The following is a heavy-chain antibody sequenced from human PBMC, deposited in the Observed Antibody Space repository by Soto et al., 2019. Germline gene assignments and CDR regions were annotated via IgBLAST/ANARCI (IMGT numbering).Heavy chain of an antibody. D-gene: IGHD6-13*01. CDR3: ARARATIAAAAIFDC. J-gene: IGHJ4*02. CDR2: VYRTGST. Sequence: QVQLQESGPGLVKPSGTLSLTCAVSGGSISTSNWWSWVRQPPGKGLEWIGEVYRTGSTNYNPSPESRLTIAVDKSKNQFSLKLTSVTAAATAVYYCARARATIAAAAIFDCWGQGTLVTVSS. V-gene: IGHV4-4*02. CDR1: GGSISTSNW.